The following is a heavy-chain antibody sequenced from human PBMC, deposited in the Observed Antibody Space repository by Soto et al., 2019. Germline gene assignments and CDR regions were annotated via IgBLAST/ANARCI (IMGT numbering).Heavy chain of an antibody. Sequence: QLVESGGGLVQPGGSLRLSCAASGFIFSDYWMSWVRQAPGKGLEWVANIKQDGSEKYYVDSVKGRFTISRDNAKNSLYLQMNSLRAEDTAVYYCASSPDDCSGGSCLRWGQGTLVTVSS. D-gene: IGHD2-15*01. CDR3: ASSPDDCSGGSCLR. J-gene: IGHJ4*02. CDR2: IKQDGSEK. CDR1: GFIFSDYW. V-gene: IGHV3-7*02.